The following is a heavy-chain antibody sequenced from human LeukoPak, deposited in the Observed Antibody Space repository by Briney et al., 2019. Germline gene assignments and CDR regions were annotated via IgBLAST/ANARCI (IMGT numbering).Heavy chain of an antibody. J-gene: IGHJ4*02. V-gene: IGHV4-61*02. Sequence: SETLSLTCTVSGGSISSGSYYWGWIRQPAGKGLEWIGRIYTSGSTNYNPSLKSRVTISVDTSKNQFSLKLSSVTAADTAVYYCARGYCTNAVCSLGPTQAWGQGTLVTVSS. CDR3: ARGYCTNAVCSLGPTQA. CDR1: GGSISSGSYY. CDR2: IYTSGST. D-gene: IGHD2-8*01.